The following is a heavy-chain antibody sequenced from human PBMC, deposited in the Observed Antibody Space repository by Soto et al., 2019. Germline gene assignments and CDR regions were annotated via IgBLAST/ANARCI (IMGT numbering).Heavy chain of an antibody. V-gene: IGHV2-5*02. CDR3: ARCLTATFDY. Sequence: QITLKESGRTLVKPTQTLTLTCTFSEFSLSTHGVGVGWIRQPPGKALEWLGIIYWDDDKRYSPSLKSRLTIPKDTSKNQVVLTMINMDPVDTATYYCARCLTATFDYWGQGTLVTVSS. CDR2: IYWDDDK. CDR1: EFSLSTHGVG. J-gene: IGHJ4*02. D-gene: IGHD2-21*02.